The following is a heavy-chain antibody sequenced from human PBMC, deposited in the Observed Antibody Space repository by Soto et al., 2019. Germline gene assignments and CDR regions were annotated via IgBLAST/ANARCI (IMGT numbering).Heavy chain of an antibody. CDR1: GGSISSRSYY. J-gene: IGHJ4*02. Sequence: SETLSLTCSVSGGSISSRSYYRGWIRQPPGKGLELIGSIYYSGSTYYNPSLKSRVTISVDTSKKQFSLKLSSVTAADTALYYCASYDFWSGYFFGYWGQGTQVTVSS. V-gene: IGHV4-39*01. CDR3: ASYDFWSGYFFGY. CDR2: IYYSGST. D-gene: IGHD3-3*01.